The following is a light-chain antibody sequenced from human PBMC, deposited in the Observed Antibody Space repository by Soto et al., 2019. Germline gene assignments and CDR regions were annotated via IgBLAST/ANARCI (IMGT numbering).Light chain of an antibody. CDR3: QSYDSSLSGYV. V-gene: IGLV1-40*01. CDR2: ENN. Sequence: QSVLTQPPSVSEAPGQRVTISCTGSSSNIGAGYEAHWYQQVPGTAPKLLIYENNNRPSGVPDRLSGSKSGTSASLAITGLQDEDEAEYYCQSYDSSLSGYVFGTGTKLTVL. CDR1: SSNIGAGYE. J-gene: IGLJ1*01.